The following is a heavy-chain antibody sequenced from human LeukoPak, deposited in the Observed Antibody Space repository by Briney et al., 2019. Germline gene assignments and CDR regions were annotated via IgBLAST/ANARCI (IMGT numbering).Heavy chain of an antibody. CDR1: GGSFSGYD. D-gene: IGHD2-2*01. CDR3: ARGRMLRLYSTTKNYYMDV. Sequence: PSETLSLTCAVYGGSFSGYDWSWIRQPPGKGLEWIGEINHSGSTNYNPSLTRRVTISVDASTNQFSLKLSSVTAADTAVYYCARGRMLRLYSTTKNYYMDVWGKGTTVTVSS. V-gene: IGHV4-34*01. CDR2: INHSGST. J-gene: IGHJ6*03.